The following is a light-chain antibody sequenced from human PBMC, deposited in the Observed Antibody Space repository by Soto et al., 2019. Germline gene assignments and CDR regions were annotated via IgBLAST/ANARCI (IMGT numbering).Light chain of an antibody. CDR3: QQYGKSRWT. Sequence: EIVFTQSPGTLSLSPGEKANQSCRASQRVSSRYLAWYQQKPGQPPRLLISGASTSATGIPDRFSGSGSGTDFSLTIIRLEPEDFAVYYCQQYGKSRWTFGQGTNVDIK. CDR1: QRVSSRY. CDR2: GAS. V-gene: IGKV3-20*01. J-gene: IGKJ1*01.